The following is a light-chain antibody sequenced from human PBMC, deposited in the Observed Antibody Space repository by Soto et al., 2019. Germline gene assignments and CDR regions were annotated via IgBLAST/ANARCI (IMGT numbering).Light chain of an antibody. CDR3: CCYAGSYSYV. CDR1: NSDVGGYKY. Sequence: QSALTQPRSVSGSPGQSVTISCTGTNSDVGGYKYVSWYQQYAGKAPKLMIYDVSKRPSGVPDRFSGSKSVNTASLTISGLQAEDEADYFCCCYAGSYSYVFGTGTKVTVL. V-gene: IGLV2-11*01. J-gene: IGLJ1*01. CDR2: DVS.